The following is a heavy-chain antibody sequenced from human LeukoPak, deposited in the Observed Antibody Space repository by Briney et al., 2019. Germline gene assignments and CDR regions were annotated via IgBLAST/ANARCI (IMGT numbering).Heavy chain of an antibody. CDR2: IYESGST. D-gene: IGHD1-26*01. Sequence: SETLSLTCTVSGYSISSGYYWGWIRQPPGKGLEWIGSIYESGSTYYNPSLKSRVTISVDTSKNQFSLRMNSVTAADTAVHYCARGKSRGGYPENDYWGQGTLVTVSS. CDR3: ARGKSRGGYPENDY. V-gene: IGHV4-38-2*02. CDR1: GYSISSGYY. J-gene: IGHJ4*02.